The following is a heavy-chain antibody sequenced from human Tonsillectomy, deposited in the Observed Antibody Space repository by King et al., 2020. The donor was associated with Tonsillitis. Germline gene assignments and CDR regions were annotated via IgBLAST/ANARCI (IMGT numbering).Heavy chain of an antibody. CDR1: GYSFTTYW. CDR2: IYPGDSDT. Sequence: QLVQSGAEVKKPGESLKISCKGSGYSFTTYWIGWVRQMPGKGLEWMGIIYPGDSDTRYSPSFQGQVTISADKSISAAYLQWRRLKASDTAMYYCARLGTVTKDYYYYGMDVWGQGTTVTVSS. V-gene: IGHV5-51*01. J-gene: IGHJ6*02. CDR3: ARLGTVTKDYYYYGMDV. D-gene: IGHD4-17*01.